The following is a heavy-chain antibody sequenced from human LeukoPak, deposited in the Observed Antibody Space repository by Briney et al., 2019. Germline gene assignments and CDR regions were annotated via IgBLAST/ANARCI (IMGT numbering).Heavy chain of an antibody. Sequence: PGGSLRLSCAASGFIFSNYGMHWVRQAPGKGLEWVAFIRYDGSNQFYADSVKGRFTISRDNSKNTLYLHMNTLRDEDTAMYYCAKDDGGVATGQFGFWGQGTLVAVSS. V-gene: IGHV3-30*02. CDR3: AKDDGGVATGQFGF. CDR1: GFIFSNYG. D-gene: IGHD5-12*01. J-gene: IGHJ4*02. CDR2: IRYDGSNQ.